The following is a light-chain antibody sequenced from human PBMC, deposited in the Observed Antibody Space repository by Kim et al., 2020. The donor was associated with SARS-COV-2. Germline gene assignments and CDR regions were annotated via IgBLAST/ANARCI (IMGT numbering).Light chain of an antibody. J-gene: IGKJ1*01. CDR2: SAT. Sequence: EIVLTQSPGTLSLSPGERATLSCRASQSLRNNYLGWYQQKPDQAPRLLIFSATSRFAGIPARFSGSVSGTDFVLTISRLEPEDFAVYYCQQCSDSSWTFGQGTKVDIK. CDR3: QQCSDSSWT. V-gene: IGKV3-20*01. CDR1: QSLRNNY.